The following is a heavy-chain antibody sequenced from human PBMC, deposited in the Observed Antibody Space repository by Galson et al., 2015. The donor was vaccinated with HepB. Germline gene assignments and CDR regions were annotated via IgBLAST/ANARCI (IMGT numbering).Heavy chain of an antibody. J-gene: IGHJ3*02. CDR2: IIPILGIA. V-gene: IGHV1-69*04. Sequence: VSCKASGGTFSSYAISWVRQAPGQGLEWMGRIIPILGIANYAQKFQGRVTITADKSTSTAYMELSSLRSEDTAVYYCARIGYCSSTSCQAGNAFDIWGQGTMVTVSS. CDR3: ARIGYCSSTSCQAGNAFDI. D-gene: IGHD2-2*03. CDR1: GGTFSSYA.